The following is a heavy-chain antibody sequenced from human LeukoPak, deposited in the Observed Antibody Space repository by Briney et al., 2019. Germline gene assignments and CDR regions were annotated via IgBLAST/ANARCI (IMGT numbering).Heavy chain of an antibody. CDR1: GDSISNYY. CDR2: IYTSWST. V-gene: IGHV4-4*07. J-gene: IGHJ4*02. CDR3: TRVSLVRGAPDYYFDY. D-gene: IGHD3-10*01. Sequence: SETLSLTCTVSGDSISNYYWCWIRKPAPKGQELVGSIYTSWSTSYNPYLKRRVTMSVDTSKNQFSLKLSSVTAADTAVYYCTRVSLVRGAPDYYFDYWGQGTLVTVSS.